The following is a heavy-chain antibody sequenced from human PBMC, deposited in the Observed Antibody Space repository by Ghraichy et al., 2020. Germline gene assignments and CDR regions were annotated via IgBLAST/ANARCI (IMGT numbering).Heavy chain of an antibody. CDR2: ITSSSRTI. V-gene: IGHV3-48*02. Sequence: GGSLRLSCVGSGFTFSSYSMNWVRQSPGKGLEWVSYITSSSRTITYAGSVNGRFTISRDNAQNSLYLQMNSLRDEDTAVYYCARGSRVVRFFYYDGMDVWGQGTTVTVSS. D-gene: IGHD4-23*01. J-gene: IGHJ6*02. CDR3: ARGSRVVRFFYYDGMDV. CDR1: GFTFSSYS.